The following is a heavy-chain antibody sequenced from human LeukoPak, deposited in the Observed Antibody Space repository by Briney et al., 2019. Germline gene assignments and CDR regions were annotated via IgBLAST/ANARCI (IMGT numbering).Heavy chain of an antibody. D-gene: IGHD2-15*01. J-gene: IGHJ4*02. CDR1: GFTFSTCS. V-gene: IGHV3-48*01. Sequence: GGSLRLSCAASGFTFSTCSMNWVRQAPGKGLEWVSDISSSSSTMYYADSVKGRFTISRDNAKNSLYLQMNSLRAEDTAVYYCATDRGGYFDLWGRGTLVTVSS. CDR3: ATDRGGYFDL. CDR2: ISSSSSTM.